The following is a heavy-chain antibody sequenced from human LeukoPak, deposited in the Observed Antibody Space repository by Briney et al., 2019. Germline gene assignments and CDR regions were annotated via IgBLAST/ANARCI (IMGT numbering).Heavy chain of an antibody. CDR1: GGSFSGFY. CDR2: IYYTGST. D-gene: IGHD4-17*01. V-gene: IGHV4-31*11. J-gene: IGHJ4*02. Sequence: SETLSLTCAVYGGSFSGFYWSWIRQHPGKGLEWVGYIYYTGSTYYNPSLKGRISMSVDTSNNHFSLKLRSVSVADTAVYYCVRSGLWLRGTTAFDSWGLGTLVTVSS. CDR3: VRSGLWLRGTTAFDS.